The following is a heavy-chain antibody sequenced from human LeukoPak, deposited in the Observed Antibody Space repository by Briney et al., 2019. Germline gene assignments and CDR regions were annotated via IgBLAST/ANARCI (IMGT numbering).Heavy chain of an antibody. CDR2: ISSSGST. CDR3: ARVAVAAREYFDY. CDR1: GDSISSGDYY. D-gene: IGHD6-19*01. Sequence: PSETLSLTCTVSGDSISSGDYYWSWIRQPAGKGLEWIGRISSSGSTNYSPSLKSRVIISVDTSKNQFSLKLSPVIAADTAVYYCARVAVAAREYFDYWGQGTLVTVSS. J-gene: IGHJ4*02. V-gene: IGHV4-61*02.